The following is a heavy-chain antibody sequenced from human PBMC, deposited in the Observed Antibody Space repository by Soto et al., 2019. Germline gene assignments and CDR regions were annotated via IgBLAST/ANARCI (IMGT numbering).Heavy chain of an antibody. V-gene: IGHV3-30*18. CDR3: AKDRGPRRQWLIDRFDY. Sequence: QVQLVESGGGVVQPGRSLRVSCAASGFTFSIYAMHWVRQAPGTGLEWVAVISYDGTKTYYADSVKGRFTISRDNSKNTVYLQMNTLRDENTAVYYCAKDRGPRRQWLIDRFDYWGQGTLVTVSP. D-gene: IGHD6-19*01. CDR2: ISYDGTKT. CDR1: GFTFSIYA. J-gene: IGHJ4*02.